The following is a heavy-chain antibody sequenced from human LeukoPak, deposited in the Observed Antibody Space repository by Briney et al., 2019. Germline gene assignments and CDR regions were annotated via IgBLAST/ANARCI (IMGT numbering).Heavy chain of an antibody. CDR3: ATDTYYGDYVEYAFDI. CDR1: GGAFSSYD. CDR2: IIPIFGTA. J-gene: IGHJ3*02. V-gene: IGHV1-69*13. Sequence: ASVKVSCKTSGGAFSSYDISWLRQAPGQGLEWMGGIIPIFGTANYAQKFQGRVTITADESTSAAYMELCSLRSEDTAVYYCATDTYYGDYVEYAFDIWGQGTMVTVSS. D-gene: IGHD4-17*01.